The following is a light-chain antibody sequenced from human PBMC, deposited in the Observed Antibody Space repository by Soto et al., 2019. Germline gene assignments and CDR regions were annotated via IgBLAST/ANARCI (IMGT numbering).Light chain of an antibody. CDR1: SSDVGGYNY. Sequence: QSVLTQPASLSGSPGQSITISCTGTSSDVGGYNYVSWYQQHPGKAPKLMIYDVSYRPSGVSNRFSASQSGNTASLRISGLQAEDEGDYYCASYTSSSTLVFGSGTKVTVL. CDR2: DVS. J-gene: IGLJ1*01. CDR3: ASYTSSSTLV. V-gene: IGLV2-14*01.